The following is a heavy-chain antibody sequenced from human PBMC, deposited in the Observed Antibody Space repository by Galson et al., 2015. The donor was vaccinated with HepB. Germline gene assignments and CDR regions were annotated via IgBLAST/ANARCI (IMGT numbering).Heavy chain of an antibody. D-gene: IGHD6-19*01. V-gene: IGHV3-43*01. Sequence: SLRLSCAASGFTFDDYTMHWVRQAPGKGLEWVSLITWDGDSTYYGDSVKGRFTISRDNSKDSLYLQMNSLRTEDTALYYCAKDIGGSGWYYFDYWGQGTLVTVSS. CDR3: AKDIGGSGWYYFDY. CDR1: GFTFDDYT. J-gene: IGHJ4*02. CDR2: ITWDGDST.